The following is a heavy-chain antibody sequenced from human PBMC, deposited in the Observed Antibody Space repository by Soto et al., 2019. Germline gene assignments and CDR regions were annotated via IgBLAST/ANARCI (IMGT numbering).Heavy chain of an antibody. CDR3: ARGVSGSYFNSWFDP. J-gene: IGHJ5*02. V-gene: IGHV1-69*13. D-gene: IGHD1-26*01. CDR2: IIPIFGTA. CDR1: GGTFSSYA. Sequence: EASVKVSCKASGGTFSSYAISWVRQAPGQGLEWMGGIIPIFGTANYAQKFQGRVTITADESTSTAYMELSSLRSEDTAVYYCARGVSGSYFNSWFDPWGQGTLVTVSS.